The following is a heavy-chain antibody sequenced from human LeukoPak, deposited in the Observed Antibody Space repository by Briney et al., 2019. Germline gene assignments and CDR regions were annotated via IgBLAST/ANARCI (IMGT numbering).Heavy chain of an antibody. CDR2: IYHSGST. CDR1: GGSISSSNW. CDR3: AREQLVDYYYYMDV. D-gene: IGHD6-6*01. V-gene: IGHV4-4*02. Sequence: SGTLSLTCAVSGGSISSSNWWSWVRQPPGEGLEWIGEIYHSGSTNYNPSLKSRVTISVDKSKNQFSLKLSSVTAADTAVYYCAREQLVDYYYYMDVWGKGTTVTVSS. J-gene: IGHJ6*03.